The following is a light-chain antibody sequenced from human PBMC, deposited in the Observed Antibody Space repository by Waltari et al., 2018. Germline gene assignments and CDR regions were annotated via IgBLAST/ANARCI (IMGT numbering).Light chain of an antibody. CDR3: QQRSNWPPIT. CDR2: YES. Sequence: EIVFTQSPATLSLSPGERATRYCRACQSVSSYLAWYHQKPGQAPRLLIYYESNRATGIPARFSGSGSGTDFTLTISSLEPEDFAVYYCQQRSNWPPITFGQGTRLEIK. J-gene: IGKJ5*01. CDR1: QSVSSY. V-gene: IGKV3-11*01.